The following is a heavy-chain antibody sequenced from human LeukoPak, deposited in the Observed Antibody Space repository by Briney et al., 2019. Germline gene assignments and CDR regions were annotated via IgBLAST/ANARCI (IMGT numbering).Heavy chain of an antibody. Sequence: GGSLRLSCAASGFTFSSYAMSWVRQAPGKGLEWVSAISGSGDSTYYADSVKGRVTISRDNSKNTLYLQINSLRVEDTAVYYCANFRSFNYFDYWGQGTLVTVSS. CDR2: ISGSGDST. V-gene: IGHV3-23*01. J-gene: IGHJ4*02. CDR1: GFTFSSYA. CDR3: ANFRSFNYFDY.